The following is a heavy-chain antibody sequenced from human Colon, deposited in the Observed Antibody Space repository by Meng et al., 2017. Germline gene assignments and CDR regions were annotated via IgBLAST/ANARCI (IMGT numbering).Heavy chain of an antibody. J-gene: IGHJ4*02. D-gene: IGHD2-2*01. CDR1: GFTFSSYA. CDR3: VKDYVVVPTTLLH. CDR2: ITGSGDSA. V-gene: IGHV3-23*01. Sequence: GESLKISCEASGFTFSSYAMNWVRQAPGKGLEWVSGITGSGDSASYAESVKGRFTISRDNSKNTVYLQMNSLRAEDTALYYCVKDYVVVPTTLLHWGQGTLVTVSS.